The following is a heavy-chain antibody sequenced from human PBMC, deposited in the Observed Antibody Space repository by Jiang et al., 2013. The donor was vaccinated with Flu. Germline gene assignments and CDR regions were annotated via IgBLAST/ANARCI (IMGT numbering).Heavy chain of an antibody. CDR2: ISGSGGST. V-gene: IGHV3-23*01. D-gene: IGHD5-18*01. Sequence: RLSCAASGFTFSSYAMSWVRQAPGEGLEWVSAISGSGGSTYYADSVKGRFTISRDNSKNTLYLQMNSLRAEDTAVYYCAKDGGPYTAMATFDYWGQGTLVTVSS. CDR1: GFTFSSYA. CDR3: AKDGGPYTAMATFDY. J-gene: IGHJ4*02.